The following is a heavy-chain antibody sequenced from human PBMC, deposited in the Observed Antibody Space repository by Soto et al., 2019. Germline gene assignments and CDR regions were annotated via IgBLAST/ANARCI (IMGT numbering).Heavy chain of an antibody. CDR2: ISDNGGTI. V-gene: IGHV3-48*03. CDR1: GFTFSRYE. D-gene: IGHD5-12*01. Sequence: PGGSLRLSCAASGFTFSRYEMNWVRQAPGKGLEWVSYISDNGGTIYYADSVKGRFTISRDNAKNSLYLQMNSLRVEDTAVYYCVRDVGGYRVTRFDCWGQGAQVTVSS. CDR3: VRDVGGYRVTRFDC. J-gene: IGHJ4*02.